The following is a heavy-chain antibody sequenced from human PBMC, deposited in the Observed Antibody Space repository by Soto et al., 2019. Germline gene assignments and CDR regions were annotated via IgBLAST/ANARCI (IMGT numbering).Heavy chain of an antibody. CDR1: GFTFSSYA. CDR3: AKDSANGYGDYDRLLDY. V-gene: IGHV3-23*01. CDR2: ISGSGGST. Sequence: GESLNISCAASGFTFSSYAMSWVRQAPGKGLEWVSAISGSGGSTYYADSVKGRFTISRDNSKNTLYLQMNSLRAEDTAVYYCAKDSANGYGDYDRLLDYWGQGALVSVSS. D-gene: IGHD4-17*01. J-gene: IGHJ4*02.